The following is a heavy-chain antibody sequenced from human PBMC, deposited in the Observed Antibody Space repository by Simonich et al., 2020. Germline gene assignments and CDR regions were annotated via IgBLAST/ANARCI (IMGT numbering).Heavy chain of an antibody. CDR1: GYTFTGYY. CDR2: INPNSGGT. J-gene: IGHJ2*01. V-gene: IGHV1-2*02. D-gene: IGHD6-25*01. CDR3: ARGGLGHWYFDL. Sequence: QVQLVQSGAEVKKPGASVKVSCKASGYTFTGYYMHWVRQAPGQGLEWMGWINPNSGGTNYAKKFKGRVTMTRDTSISTAYMELSRLRSDDTAVYYCARGGLGHWYFDLWGRGTLVTVSS.